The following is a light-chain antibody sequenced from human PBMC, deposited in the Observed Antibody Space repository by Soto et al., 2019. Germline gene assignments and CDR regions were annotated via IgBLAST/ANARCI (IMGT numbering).Light chain of an antibody. V-gene: IGLV2-14*01. CDR2: KDN. J-gene: IGLJ1*01. CDR3: CFWTDTACQCV. Sequence: QSVLTQPASVSGSPGQSISFSCAGSNSNVGSSDYVSWYRQHPGKAPQLIIYKDNKRPSGVSNRFSGTKSGNTASLAITGLRPDDEADYYCCFWTDTACQCVFGPGTKVTVL. CDR1: NSNVGSSDY.